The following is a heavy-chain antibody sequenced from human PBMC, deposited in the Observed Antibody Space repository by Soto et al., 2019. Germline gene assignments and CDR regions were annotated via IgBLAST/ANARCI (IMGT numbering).Heavy chain of an antibody. CDR3: ANGSSGGSFSPFDP. CDR2: ISYDGSNK. J-gene: IGHJ5*02. Sequence: PGGSLRLSCAASGFTFSSYGMHWVRQAPGKGLEWVAVISYDGSNKYYADSVKGRFTISRDNSKNTLYLQMNSLRAEDTAVYYCANGSSGGSFSPFDPWGQGTLVTVSS. V-gene: IGHV3-30*18. CDR1: GFTFSSYG. D-gene: IGHD2-15*01.